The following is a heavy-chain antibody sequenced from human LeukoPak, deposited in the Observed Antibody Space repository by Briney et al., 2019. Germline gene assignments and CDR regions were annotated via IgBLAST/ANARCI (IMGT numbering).Heavy chain of an antibody. Sequence: SETLSLTCTVSGGSISSYYWSWIRQPPGKGLEWIRYIYYSGSTNYNPSLKSRVTISVDTSKNQFSLKLSSVTAADTAVYYCARDAHHYYDSSGYYWGHTFDIWGQGTMVTVSS. J-gene: IGHJ3*02. CDR2: IYYSGST. CDR3: ARDAHHYYDSSGYYWGHTFDI. D-gene: IGHD3-22*01. V-gene: IGHV4-59*01. CDR1: GGSISSYY.